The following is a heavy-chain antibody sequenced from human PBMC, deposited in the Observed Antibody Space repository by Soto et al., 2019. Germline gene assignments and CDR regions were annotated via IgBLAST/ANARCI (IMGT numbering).Heavy chain of an antibody. V-gene: IGHV3-23*01. CDR1: GFTFSSYA. CDR2: ISGSGGST. Sequence: EVQLLESGGGLVQPGGSLRLSCAASGFTFSSYAMSWVRQAPGKGLEWVAAISGSGGSTYYADSVKGRFTISRDNSKNTLYLQMNSLRAEDTAVYYCAKRNWGGWYFDLWGRRTLVTVSS. J-gene: IGHJ2*01. D-gene: IGHD7-27*01. CDR3: AKRNWGGWYFDL.